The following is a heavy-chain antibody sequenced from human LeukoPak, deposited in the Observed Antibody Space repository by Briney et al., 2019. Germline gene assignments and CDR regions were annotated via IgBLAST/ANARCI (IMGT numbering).Heavy chain of an antibody. Sequence: GASVKVSCKASGYTFTSYGISCVQQAPGQGLEWMGWISAYNCNSNYAQKLQRRVTMNTDTSTSTAYMELRSLRSDDTAVYYCARDRSSSSWHPDAFDIWGQGTMVTVSS. CDR2: ISAYNCNS. CDR3: ARDRSSSSWHPDAFDI. CDR1: GYTFTSYG. D-gene: IGHD6-13*01. J-gene: IGHJ3*02. V-gene: IGHV1-18*01.